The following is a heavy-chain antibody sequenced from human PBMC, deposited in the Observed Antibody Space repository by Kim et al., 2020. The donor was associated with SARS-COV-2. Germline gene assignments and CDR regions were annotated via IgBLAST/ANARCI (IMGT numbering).Heavy chain of an antibody. Sequence: SQTLSLTCAISGDSMSTHGTTWNWIRQSPSRGLEWLGRTYFRSQWYYDYALSVKTRITINPDTSMNQFSLHLNSVTPEDTAVYYCARGSAVVVKAFDYWGQGTLVTVSS. CDR1: GDSMSTHGTT. V-gene: IGHV6-1*01. J-gene: IGHJ4*02. CDR2: TYFRSQWYY. D-gene: IGHD2-21*01. CDR3: ARGSAVVVKAFDY.